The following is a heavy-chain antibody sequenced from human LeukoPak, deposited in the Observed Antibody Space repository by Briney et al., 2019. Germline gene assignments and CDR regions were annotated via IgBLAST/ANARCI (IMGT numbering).Heavy chain of an antibody. CDR1: GFTFSNAW. CDR2: IDSGGYT. CDR3: ARGGSGWYAFDS. Sequence: GGSLRLSCAASGFTFSNAWMNWVRQAPGKGLEWVSLIDSGGYTYYADSVKGRFTISRDNSKNTLYLQMTSLRVEDTAVYHCARGGSGWYAFDSWGQGTLVTVSS. J-gene: IGHJ4*02. D-gene: IGHD6-19*01. V-gene: IGHV3-66*01.